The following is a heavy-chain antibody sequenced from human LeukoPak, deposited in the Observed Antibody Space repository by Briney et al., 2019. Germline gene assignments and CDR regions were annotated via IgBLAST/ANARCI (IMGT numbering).Heavy chain of an antibody. CDR2: IIPIFGIA. CDR1: GGTFSSYA. J-gene: IGHJ4*02. D-gene: IGHD2-21*02. Sequence: APVKVSCKASGGTFSSYAISWVRQAPGQGLEWMGRIIPIFGIANYAQKFQGRVTITADKSTSTAYMELSSLRSEDTAVYYCASGLCGGDCYNFDYWGQGTLVTVSS. V-gene: IGHV1-69*04. CDR3: ASGLCGGDCYNFDY.